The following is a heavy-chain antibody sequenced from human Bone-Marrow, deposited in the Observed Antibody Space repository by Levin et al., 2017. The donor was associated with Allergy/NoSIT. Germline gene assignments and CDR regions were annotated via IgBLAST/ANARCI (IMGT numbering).Heavy chain of an antibody. Sequence: GGSLRLSCGASGFNFDDYAMHWVRQAPGKGLEWVSGISWNSDKAGYADSVKGRFTIPRDNAKNSLYLQMDSLGVEDTALYYCAKDGESTVTRSYYLHYWGQGTLVTVSS. CDR1: GFNFDDYA. CDR2: ISWNSDKA. D-gene: IGHD4-17*01. V-gene: IGHV3-9*01. J-gene: IGHJ4*02. CDR3: AKDGESTVTRSYYLHY.